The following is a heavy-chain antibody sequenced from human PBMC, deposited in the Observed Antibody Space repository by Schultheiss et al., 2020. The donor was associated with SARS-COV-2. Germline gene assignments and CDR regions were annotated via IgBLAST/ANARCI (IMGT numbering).Heavy chain of an antibody. J-gene: IGHJ5*01. CDR1: GFTFSTYG. CDR2: VNSDGSTT. CDR3: ARDRTAMTDS. D-gene: IGHD5-18*01. Sequence: GGSLRLSCAASGFTFSTYGMHWVRQAPGKGLVWVSRVNSDGSTTTYADSVKGRFTMSRDNAKNTLYLQMNSLRAEDTAVYYCARDRTAMTDSWGQGTLVTVSS. V-gene: IGHV3-74*01.